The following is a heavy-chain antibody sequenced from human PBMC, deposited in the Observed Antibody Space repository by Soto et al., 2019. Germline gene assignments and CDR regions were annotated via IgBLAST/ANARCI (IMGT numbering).Heavy chain of an antibody. J-gene: IGHJ6*02. D-gene: IGHD2-8*01. Sequence: ASVKVSCKASGFTFSNYGLNWVRQAPGQGLEWMGWVSANNGHTNYAQNLQGRVSMTTDTSTGTAYMELRGLTFDDTAVYYCARDIESVTAKHFFYYYAMDVWDQGTTVTVSS. CDR2: VSANNGHT. CDR3: ARDIESVTAKHFFYYYAMDV. CDR1: GFTFSNYG. V-gene: IGHV1-18*01.